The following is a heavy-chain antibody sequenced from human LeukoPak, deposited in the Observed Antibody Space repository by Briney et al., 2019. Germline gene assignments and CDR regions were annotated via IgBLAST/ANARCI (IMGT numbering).Heavy chain of an antibody. D-gene: IGHD3-9*01. Sequence: QTGGSLRLSCAASGFTFSSYEMNWVRQAPGKGLEWVSYISSSGSTIYYADSVKGRSTNSRDNAKNSLYLQMNSLRAEDTAVYYCARGGLKVPRNYDILTGYDRVGNWFDPWGQGTLVTVSS. J-gene: IGHJ5*02. CDR2: ISSSGSTI. CDR1: GFTFSSYE. V-gene: IGHV3-48*03. CDR3: ARGGLKVPRNYDILTGYDRVGNWFDP.